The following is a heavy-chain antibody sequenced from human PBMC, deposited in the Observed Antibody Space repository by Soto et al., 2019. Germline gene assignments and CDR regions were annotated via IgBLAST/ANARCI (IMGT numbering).Heavy chain of an antibody. CDR2: ISAYNGNT. Sequence: QVQLVQSGAEVKKPGASVKVSCKASGYTFTSYGISWVRQAPGQGLEWMGWISAYNGNTNYAQKLQGRVNMTTDTCTSTAYMELRSLRSDDTAVYYCARAAGYYYDCSGVYYFDYWGQGTLVTVSS. D-gene: IGHD3-22*01. V-gene: IGHV1-18*01. CDR3: ARAAGYYYDCSGVYYFDY. CDR1: GYTFTSYG. J-gene: IGHJ4*02.